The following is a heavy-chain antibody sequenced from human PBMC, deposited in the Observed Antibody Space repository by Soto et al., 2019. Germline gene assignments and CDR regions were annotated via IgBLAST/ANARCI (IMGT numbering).Heavy chain of an antibody. V-gene: IGHV1-69*08. CDR3: AGDPDSHYNDSHASSYP. J-gene: IGHJ5*02. D-gene: IGHD4-4*01. CDR2: IIPIIGII. Sequence: QVQLVQSGAEVKKPGSSVKVSCKASGGTFSTYTITWVRQAPGQGLEWMGRIIPIIGIINYAKKFQGGVTISADKFTGTAYMELTGLRSDDTAVYYCAGDPDSHYNDSHASSYPWGQGTLVTVSS. CDR1: GGTFSTYT.